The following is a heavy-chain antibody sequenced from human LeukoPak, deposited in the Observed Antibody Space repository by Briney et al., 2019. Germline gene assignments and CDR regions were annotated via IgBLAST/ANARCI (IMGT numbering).Heavy chain of an antibody. D-gene: IGHD3-3*01. CDR2: INPNSGGT. J-gene: IGHJ4*02. V-gene: IGHV1-2*02. CDR3: ARGHTIFGVGYYFDY. CDR1: GYTFTGYY. Sequence: ASVKVSCKASGYTFTGYYMHWVRQAPGQGLEWMGWINPNSGGTNYAQKFQGRVTMTRDTSISTAYMELSRLRSDDTAVYYCARGHTIFGVGYYFDYWGQGTLVTVSS.